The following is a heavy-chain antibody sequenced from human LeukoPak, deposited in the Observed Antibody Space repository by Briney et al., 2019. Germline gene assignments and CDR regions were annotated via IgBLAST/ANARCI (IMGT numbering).Heavy chain of an antibody. V-gene: IGHV4-39*07. D-gene: IGHD6-19*01. CDR1: GGSISSSSYY. CDR3: AREKVGDRIAVAEFYYYYYMDV. J-gene: IGHJ6*03. Sequence: SETLSLTCTVSGGSISSSSYYWGWIRQPPGKGLEWIGSIYYSGSTYYNPSLKSRVTISVDTSKNQFSLKLSSVTAADTAVYYXAREKVGDRIAVAEFYYYYYMDVWGKGTTVTVSS. CDR2: IYYSGST.